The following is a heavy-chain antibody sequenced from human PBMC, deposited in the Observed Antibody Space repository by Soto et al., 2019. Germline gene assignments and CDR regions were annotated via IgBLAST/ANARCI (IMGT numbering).Heavy chain of an antibody. CDR3: ARDEGARDYYYYDLDV. CDR1: GYTFTSYG. CDR2: ISTYNGNT. V-gene: IGHV1-18*01. J-gene: IGHJ6*01. D-gene: IGHD3-16*01. Sequence: ASVKVSCKASGYTFTSYGVTWVRQAPGQGLECMGWISTYNGNTNYAQKFQDRVTMTTDTSTSTAYMELRSLTSDDTAIYYCARDEGARDYYYYDLDVWGQGTTVTVSS.